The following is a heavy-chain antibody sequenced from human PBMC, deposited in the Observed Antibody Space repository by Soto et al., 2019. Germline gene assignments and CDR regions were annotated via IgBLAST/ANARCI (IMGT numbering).Heavy chain of an antibody. CDR2: IYYSGST. J-gene: IGHJ4*02. V-gene: IGHV4-39*07. CDR1: GGSISSSSYY. Sequence: SETLSLTCTVSGGSISSSSYYWGWIRQPPGKGLEWIGNIYYSGSTYYNPSLKSRVTISVDTSKNQFSLKLSSVTAADTAVYYCAAGGGLPRYYWGQGTLVTVSS. CDR3: AAGGGLPRYY. D-gene: IGHD5-12*01.